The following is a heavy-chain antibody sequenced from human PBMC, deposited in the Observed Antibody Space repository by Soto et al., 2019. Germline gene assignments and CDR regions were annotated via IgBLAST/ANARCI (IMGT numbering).Heavy chain of an antibody. J-gene: IGHJ6*02. CDR3: ASFPYYGSGSYYQQPYYGMDV. Sequence: GGSLRLSCAASGFTVSSNYMSWVRQAPGKGLEWVSVIYSGGSTYYADSVKGRFTISRDNSKNTLYLQMNSLRAEDTAVYYCASFPYYGSGSYYQQPYYGMDVWGQGTTVTVSS. CDR1: GFTVSSNY. CDR2: IYSGGST. D-gene: IGHD3-10*01. V-gene: IGHV3-53*01.